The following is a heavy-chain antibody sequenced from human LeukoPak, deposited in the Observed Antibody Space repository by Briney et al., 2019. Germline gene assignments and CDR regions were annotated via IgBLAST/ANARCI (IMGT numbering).Heavy chain of an antibody. D-gene: IGHD3-3*01. CDR1: GVTFSSYA. J-gene: IGHJ4*02. CDR3: ASNLPKHDFWSSRPFDY. CDR2: ISPIVGTA. Sequence: ASVKVSCKASGVTFSSYAISWVRQAPGRGLEWMGGISPIVGTANYAQKFQGRVTITADESTSTAYMEPSSLRSEDTAVYYCASNLPKHDFWSSRPFDYWGQGTLVTVSS. V-gene: IGHV1-69*13.